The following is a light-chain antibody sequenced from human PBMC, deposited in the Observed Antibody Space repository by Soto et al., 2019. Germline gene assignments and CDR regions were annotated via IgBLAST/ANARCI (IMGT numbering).Light chain of an antibody. CDR2: DAS. Sequence: EIVLTQSPGTLSLSPGERATLSCRASQSVSSYLAWYQQKPGQAPRLLIYDASNRATGIPSRFSGSGSGTDFTLTISSLEPEDFAVYYCQQRGNWPPTFGQGTKVDI. V-gene: IGKV3-11*01. CDR3: QQRGNWPPT. J-gene: IGKJ1*01. CDR1: QSVSSY.